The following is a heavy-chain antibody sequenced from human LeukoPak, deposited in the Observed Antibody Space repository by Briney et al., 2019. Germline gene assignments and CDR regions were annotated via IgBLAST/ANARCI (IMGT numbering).Heavy chain of an antibody. CDR1: GFTFSNYW. V-gene: IGHV3-74*01. CDR3: ASASSHRIAAGGDY. CDR2: INSDGSSR. J-gene: IGHJ4*02. D-gene: IGHD6-13*01. Sequence: GGSLRLSCAASGFTFSNYWMHWVRQTPGKGLVWVSRINSDGSSRNYADSVEGRFTISRDNAKNTLYLQMNSLRAEDTAVYYCASASSHRIAAGGDYWGQGTLVTVSS.